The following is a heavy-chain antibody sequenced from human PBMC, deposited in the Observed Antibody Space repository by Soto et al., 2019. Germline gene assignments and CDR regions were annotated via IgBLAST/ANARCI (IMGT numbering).Heavy chain of an antibody. CDR2: ISESGSDK. D-gene: IGHD2-2*01. CDR3: ASEPAAIDY. Sequence: GGSLRLSCAASGFIFSSYSMNWVRQAPGKGLEWVSSISESGSDKYYDDSVKGRFTISRDNAKTSLYLQMTSLTAEDTAVYYCASEPAAIDYWGQGTLVTVSS. J-gene: IGHJ4*02. V-gene: IGHV3-21*01. CDR1: GFIFSSYS.